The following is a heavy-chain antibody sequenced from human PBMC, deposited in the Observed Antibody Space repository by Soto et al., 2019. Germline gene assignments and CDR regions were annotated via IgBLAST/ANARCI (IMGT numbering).Heavy chain of an antibody. Sequence: QIQLEQSGPEMKKPGASVKVACKASGYSFTSYGINWVRQAPGQGLEWMGWISAYNGNTKYAQRIQDRVTMTTETPTSTAYMELRSLRSDDTAVYYCARGRLSSWLTNYFDFWGPGTLVTVSS. CDR1: GYSFTSYG. CDR2: ISAYNGNT. J-gene: IGHJ4*02. D-gene: IGHD6-13*01. CDR3: ARGRLSSWLTNYFDF. V-gene: IGHV1-18*01.